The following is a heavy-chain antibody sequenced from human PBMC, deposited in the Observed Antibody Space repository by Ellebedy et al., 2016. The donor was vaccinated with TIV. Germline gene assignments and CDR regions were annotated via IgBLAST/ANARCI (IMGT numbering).Heavy chain of an antibody. V-gene: IGHV5-51*01. D-gene: IGHD5-12*01. CDR2: IYPGDSDT. CDR3: ARRQAGRLDY. Sequence: GESLKISXKGSGYSFTSYWIGWVRQMPGKGLEWMGIIYPGDSDTRYSPSFQGQVTISADRSVSTAYLQWSTLKASDTAMYYCARRQAGRLDYWGQGTLVTVSS. CDR1: GYSFTSYW. J-gene: IGHJ4*02.